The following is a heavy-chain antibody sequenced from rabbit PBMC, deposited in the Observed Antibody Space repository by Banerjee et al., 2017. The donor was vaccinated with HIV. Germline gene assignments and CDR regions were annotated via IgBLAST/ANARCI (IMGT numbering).Heavy chain of an antibody. CDR1: GFSFSNKYV. CDR2: INSSSGNT. CDR3: ARCYDDYGDSEDYFNL. V-gene: IGHV1S45*01. Sequence: QEQLEESGGDLVKPEGSLTLTCTASGFSFSNKYVMSWVRQAPGKGLEWIACINSSSGNTVYASWAKGRFTISKTSWTTVDLKMTSLTAADTATFFCARCYDDYGDSEDYFNLWGPGTLVTVS. J-gene: IGHJ4*01. D-gene: IGHD2-1*01.